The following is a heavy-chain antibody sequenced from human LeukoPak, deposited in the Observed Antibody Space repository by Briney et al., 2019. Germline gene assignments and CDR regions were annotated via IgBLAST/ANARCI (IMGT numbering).Heavy chain of an antibody. CDR2: ISFDGSKS. CDR3: ARDRDGSGSYYNDY. CDR1: GFTFSNYA. D-gene: IGHD3-10*01. Sequence: GGSLRLSCAAFGFTFSNYAIHWVRQAPGKGLEWVAAISFDGSKSYYAESVKGRFSISRDNSRDTLYLQMSSLAVEDTAVYYCARDRDGSGSYYNDYWGQGTLVTVSS. V-gene: IGHV3-30*15. J-gene: IGHJ4*02.